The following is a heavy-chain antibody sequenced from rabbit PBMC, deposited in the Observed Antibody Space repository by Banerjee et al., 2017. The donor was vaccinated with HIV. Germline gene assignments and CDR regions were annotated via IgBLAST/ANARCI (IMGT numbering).Heavy chain of an antibody. J-gene: IGHJ6*01. CDR3: ARATANNYGRNYGMDL. Sequence: QSLEESGGDLVKPGASLTLTCTASGFSFSNNYYMCWIRQAPGKGLEWIGCIYTGSSGTTYYASWAKGQFTISKTSSTTVTLQMTSLTAADTATYFCARATANNYGRNYGMDLWGQGTLVTVS. CDR1: GFSFSNNYY. D-gene: IGHD5-1*01. CDR2: IYTGSSGTT. V-gene: IGHV1S40*01.